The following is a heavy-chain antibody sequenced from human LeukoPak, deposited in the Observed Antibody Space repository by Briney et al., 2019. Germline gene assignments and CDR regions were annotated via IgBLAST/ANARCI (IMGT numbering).Heavy chain of an antibody. D-gene: IGHD3-3*01. Sequence: SETLSLTCAVYGGSFSGYYWSWIRQPPGKGLEWIGEINHSGSTNYNPSLKSRVTISVDTSKNQFSLKLSSVTAADTAVYYCARYRGGVLRFLEWSQYFDYWGQGTLVTVSS. CDR2: INHSGST. V-gene: IGHV4-34*01. J-gene: IGHJ4*02. CDR1: GGSFSGYY. CDR3: ARYRGGVLRFLEWSQYFDY.